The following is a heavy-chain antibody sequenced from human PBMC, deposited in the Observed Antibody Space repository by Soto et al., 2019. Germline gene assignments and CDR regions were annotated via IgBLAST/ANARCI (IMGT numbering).Heavy chain of an antibody. J-gene: IGHJ5*02. V-gene: IGHV1-46*03. CDR3: ARGTHIVVVPAAIYDR. D-gene: IGHD2-2*01. CDR1: GYTFTSYY. Sequence: ASVKVSCKASGYTFTSYYMHWVRQAPGQGLEWMGIINPSGGSTSYGQKFQGRVTMTRDRSTSTVYMELSSLRSEDSAVYYCARGTHIVVVPAAIYDRWGQGTLVTVGS. CDR2: INPSGGST.